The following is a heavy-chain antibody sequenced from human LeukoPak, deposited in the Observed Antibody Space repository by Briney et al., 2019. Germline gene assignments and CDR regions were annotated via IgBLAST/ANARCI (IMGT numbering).Heavy chain of an antibody. J-gene: IGHJ4*02. D-gene: IGHD3-3*01. Sequence: SETPSLTCTVSGGSISSSSYYWGWIRQPPGKGLEWIGSIYYSGSTYYNPSLKSRVTISVDTSKNQFSLKLSSVTAADTAVYYCARHVATLRFLEWLSDFDYWGQGTLVTVSS. CDR2: IYYSGST. V-gene: IGHV4-39*01. CDR1: GGSISSSSYY. CDR3: ARHVATLRFLEWLSDFDY.